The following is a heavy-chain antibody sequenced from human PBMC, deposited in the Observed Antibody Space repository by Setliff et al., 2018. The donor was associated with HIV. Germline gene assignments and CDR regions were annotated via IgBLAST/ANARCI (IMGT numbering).Heavy chain of an antibody. V-gene: IGHV1-3*04. D-gene: IGHD3-10*01. Sequence: ASVKVSCKASGYSLTNYAMQWVRQAPGQRLEWMGWTNSGNGNTKYSQKFQGRVSITRDTSANTAYMELSSLRSEDTAVYYCARLVWVAEPYFDYWGQGTLVTVSS. CDR2: TNSGNGNT. J-gene: IGHJ4*02. CDR3: ARLVWVAEPYFDY. CDR1: GYSLTNYA.